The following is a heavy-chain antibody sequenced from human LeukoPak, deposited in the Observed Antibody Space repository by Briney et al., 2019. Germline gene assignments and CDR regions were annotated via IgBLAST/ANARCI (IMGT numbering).Heavy chain of an antibody. Sequence: SETLSLTCTVSGGSISSYYWSWIRQPPGKGLEWIGYIYYSGSTNYNPSLKRRVTISVDTSKNQFSLKLSSVTAADTAVYYCARGRKQQAFDYWGQGTLVTVSS. V-gene: IGHV4-59*08. J-gene: IGHJ4*02. D-gene: IGHD6-13*01. CDR3: ARGRKQQAFDY. CDR2: IYYSGST. CDR1: GGSISSYY.